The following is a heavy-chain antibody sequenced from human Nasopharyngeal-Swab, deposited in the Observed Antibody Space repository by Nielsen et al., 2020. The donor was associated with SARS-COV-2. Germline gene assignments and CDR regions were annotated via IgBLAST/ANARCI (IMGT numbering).Heavy chain of an antibody. Sequence: GESLKISCAASGFTFSSYWMHWVRQAPGKGLVWVSRINSDGSSTSYADSVKGRFTISRDNAKNTLYLQMNSLRAEDTAVYYCARSYGSGSYYNVDYWGQGTLVTVS. CDR2: INSDGSST. CDR1: GFTFSSYW. V-gene: IGHV3-74*01. J-gene: IGHJ4*02. CDR3: ARSYGSGSYYNVDY. D-gene: IGHD3-10*01.